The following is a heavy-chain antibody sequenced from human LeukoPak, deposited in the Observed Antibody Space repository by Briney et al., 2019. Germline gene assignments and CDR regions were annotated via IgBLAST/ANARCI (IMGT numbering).Heavy chain of an antibody. CDR1: GFTFSNAW. V-gene: IGHV3-15*01. CDR2: IKSKTDGGTT. J-gene: IGHJ4*02. Sequence: GGSLRLSCAASGFTFSNAWMSWVRQAPGKGLEWVGRIKSKTDGGTTDYAAPVKGRFTISRDDSKNTLYLQMNSLNTEDTAVYYCTTGWGYSWAWAFDYWGQGTLVTVSS. D-gene: IGHD5-18*01. CDR3: TTGWGYSWAWAFDY.